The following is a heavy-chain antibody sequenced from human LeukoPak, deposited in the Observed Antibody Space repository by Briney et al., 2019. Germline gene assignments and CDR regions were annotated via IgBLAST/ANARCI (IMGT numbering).Heavy chain of an antibody. CDR3: ARAYYYYYMDV. Sequence: SKTLSLTCTVSGGSISSSSYYWGWIRQPPGKGLEWIGSIYYSGSTYYNPSLKSRVTISVDTSKNQFSLKLSSVTAADTAMYYCARAYYYYYMDVWGKGTTVTVSS. V-gene: IGHV4-39*01. CDR2: IYYSGST. CDR1: GGSISSSSYY. J-gene: IGHJ6*03.